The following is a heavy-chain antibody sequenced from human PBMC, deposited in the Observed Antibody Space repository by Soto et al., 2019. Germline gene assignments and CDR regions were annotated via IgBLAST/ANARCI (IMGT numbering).Heavy chain of an antibody. CDR3: ARVGLGYDSWRGYYRDYYYYMDV. Sequence: PGGLLRLSCAACGFTFSSYWMHCVRQAPGKGLVYVSRINSDGSSTSYADSVKGRFTISRDNAKNTLYLQMNSLRAEDTAVYYCARVGLGYDSWRGYYRDYYYYMDVWGKGTTVTVSS. V-gene: IGHV3-74*01. J-gene: IGHJ6*03. CDR1: GFTFSSYW. CDR2: INSDGSST. D-gene: IGHD3-3*01.